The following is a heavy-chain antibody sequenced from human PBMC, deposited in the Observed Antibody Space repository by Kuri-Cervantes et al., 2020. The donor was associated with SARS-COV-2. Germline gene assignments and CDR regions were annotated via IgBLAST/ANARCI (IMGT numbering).Heavy chain of an antibody. V-gene: IGHV4-38-2*02. CDR3: ARDLGGSNYGGGDY. Sequence: LETLSLTCTVSGYSISSGYYWGWIRQPPGKGLEGIGSIYHSGSTYYNPSLKSRVTISVDTSKNQFSLKLSSVTAADTAVYYCARDLGGSNYGGGDYWGQGTLVTVSS. J-gene: IGHJ4*02. D-gene: IGHD4-23*01. CDR2: IYHSGST. CDR1: GYSISSGYY.